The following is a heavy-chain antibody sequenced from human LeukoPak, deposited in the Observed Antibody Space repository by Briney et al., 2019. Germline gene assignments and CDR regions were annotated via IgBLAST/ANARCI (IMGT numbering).Heavy chain of an antibody. CDR2: ICYSGST. J-gene: IGHJ5*02. Sequence: PSETLSLTCTVSGGSISSYYWSWIRQPPGKGLEWIGYICYSGSTNYNPSLKSRVTISVDTSKNQFSLKLSSVTAADTAVYYCARAAMVRGVTGWFDPWGQGTLVTVSS. V-gene: IGHV4-59*01. CDR3: ARAAMVRGVTGWFDP. D-gene: IGHD3-10*01. CDR1: GGSISSYY.